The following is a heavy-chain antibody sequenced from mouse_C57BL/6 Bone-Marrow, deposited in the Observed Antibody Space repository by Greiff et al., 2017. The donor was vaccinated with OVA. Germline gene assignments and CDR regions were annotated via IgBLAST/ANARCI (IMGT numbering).Heavy chain of an antibody. Sequence: QVQLQQPGAELVKPGASVKVSCKASGYTFTSYWMHWVKQRPGQGLEWIGRIHPTDGDTYYNQKFKGKATLTVDKSSSTAYMQLSSLTSEDSAVYYCAIGGKYVGKWDFDDWGKGTTVTVS. J-gene: IGHJ1*03. V-gene: IGHV1-74*01. CDR3: AIGGKYVGKWDFDD. CDR1: GYTFTSYW. CDR2: IHPTDGDT. D-gene: IGHD1-3*01.